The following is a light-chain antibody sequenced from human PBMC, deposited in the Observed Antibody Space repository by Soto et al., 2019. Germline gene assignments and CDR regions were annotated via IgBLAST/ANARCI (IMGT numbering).Light chain of an antibody. CDR3: QQYDTYWT. CDR1: QGISSY. J-gene: IGKJ1*01. Sequence: AIRMTQSPSSLSASTGDRVSITCRASQGISSYLAWYQQKPGKAPKLLIYAASTLQSGVPSRFSGSGSGTDFTLTISFLQSEDFATYYCQQYDTYWTFGQGTKVDI. V-gene: IGKV1-8*01. CDR2: AAS.